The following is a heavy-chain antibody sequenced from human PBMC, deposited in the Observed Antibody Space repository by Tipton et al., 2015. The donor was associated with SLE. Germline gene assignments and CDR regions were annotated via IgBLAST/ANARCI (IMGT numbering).Heavy chain of an antibody. CDR1: GGSISSYY. V-gene: IGHV4-59*01. J-gene: IGHJ4*02. CDR2: IYYSGSA. D-gene: IGHD3-22*01. CDR3: ARLAYYYDSSGYYQCYFDY. Sequence: TLSLTCTVSGGSISSYYWSWIRQPAGKGMEWIGYIYYSGSAYYNPSLKSRVTISVDTSKSHFSLNLTSVTAADTAVYYCARLAYYYDSSGYYQCYFDYWGQGTLVTVSS.